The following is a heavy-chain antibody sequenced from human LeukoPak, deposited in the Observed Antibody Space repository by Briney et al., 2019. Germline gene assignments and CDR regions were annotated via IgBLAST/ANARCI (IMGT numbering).Heavy chain of an antibody. CDR2: FYPGDSDT. D-gene: IGHD3-10*01. CDR3: ARDFYGSGSAPDYYGMDV. Sequence: GESLKISCKGFGYTFTNYWIGWVRQMPGKGLEWMGIFYPGDSDTRYSPSFQGQVTISADTSTSTAYLQWSSLKASDTAMYYCARDFYGSGSAPDYYGMDVWGQGTTVTVSS. CDR1: GYTFTNYW. J-gene: IGHJ6*02. V-gene: IGHV5-51*01.